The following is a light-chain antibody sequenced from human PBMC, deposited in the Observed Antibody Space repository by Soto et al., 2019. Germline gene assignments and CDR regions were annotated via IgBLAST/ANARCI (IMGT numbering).Light chain of an antibody. J-gene: IGLJ1*01. CDR2: DVS. CDR3: CSYAGSYVYV. Sequence: QSALTQPRSVSGSPGQSVTISCTGTSSDVGGYNYVSWYQQHPGKAPKLMIYDVSKRPSGVPDRFSGSKSGNTASLTISGLQAEDEADYYCCSYAGSYVYVFGTGTKLT. V-gene: IGLV2-11*01. CDR1: SSDVGGYNY.